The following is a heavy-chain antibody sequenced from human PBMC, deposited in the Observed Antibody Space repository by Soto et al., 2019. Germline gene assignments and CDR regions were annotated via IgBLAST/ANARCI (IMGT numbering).Heavy chain of an antibody. D-gene: IGHD2-2*01. J-gene: IGHJ4*02. CDR3: ARDYCSSTSCYGQFDY. Sequence: GGSLRLSCAASGFTFSSYGMHWVRQAPGKGLEWVAVIWYDGSNKYYADSVKGRFTISRDNSKNTLYLQMNSLRAEDTAVYYCARDYCSSTSCYGQFDYWGQGTLVTVSS. CDR2: IWYDGSNK. V-gene: IGHV3-33*01. CDR1: GFTFSSYG.